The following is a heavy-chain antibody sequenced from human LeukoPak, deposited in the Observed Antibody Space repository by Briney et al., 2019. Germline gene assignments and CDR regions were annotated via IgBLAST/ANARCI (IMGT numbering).Heavy chain of an antibody. CDR2: IYHSGST. D-gene: IGHD2-15*01. CDR1: GGSISSSNW. J-gene: IGHJ4*02. Sequence: SETLSLTCAVSGGSISSSNWWSWVRQPPGKGLEWIGEIYHSGSTNYNPSLKSRVTISVDKSKNQFSLKLSSVTAADTAVYYCARRLLEGAWGGGGGIYCCGCSCYFDFWGQGTLVTVSS. CDR3: ARRLLEGAWGGGGGIYCCGCSCYFDF. V-gene: IGHV4-4*02.